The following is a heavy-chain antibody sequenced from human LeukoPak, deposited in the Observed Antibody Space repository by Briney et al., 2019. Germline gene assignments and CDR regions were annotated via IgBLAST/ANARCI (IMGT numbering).Heavy chain of an antibody. CDR2: ISSSSSTI. D-gene: IGHD2-15*01. Sequence: GRSLRLSCAASGFTFSSYGMHWVRQAPGKGLEWVSYISSSSSTIYYADSVKGRFTISRDNAKNSLYLQMNSLRDEDTAVYYCAREGSNCSGGSCYLYYFDYWGQGTLVTVSS. V-gene: IGHV3-48*02. CDR1: GFTFSSYG. CDR3: AREGSNCSGGSCYLYYFDY. J-gene: IGHJ4*02.